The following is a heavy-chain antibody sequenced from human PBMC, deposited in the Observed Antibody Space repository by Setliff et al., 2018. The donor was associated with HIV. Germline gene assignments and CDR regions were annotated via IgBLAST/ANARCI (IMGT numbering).Heavy chain of an antibody. Sequence: GVLRLSCAASGFTFNNYAMTWVRQTPGKGLEWVSTISGSGDNTYYADSVKGRFTISRDNSKNTLYLQMNSLRAEDTAIFYCTRRAGDVVIAVIDYWGQGTLVTVSS. CDR3: TRRAGDVVIAVIDY. D-gene: IGHD2-21*01. V-gene: IGHV3-23*01. CDR2: ISGSGDNT. J-gene: IGHJ4*02. CDR1: GFTFNNYA.